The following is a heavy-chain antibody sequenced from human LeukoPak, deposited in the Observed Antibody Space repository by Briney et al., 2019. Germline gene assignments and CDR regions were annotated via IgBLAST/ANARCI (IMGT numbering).Heavy chain of an antibody. CDR2: IIPILGIA. J-gene: IGHJ6*03. V-gene: IGHV1-69*04. Sequence: SVKVSCKASGGTFGSYTISWVRQAPGQGLEWMGRIIPILGIANYAQKFQGRVTITADKSTSTAYMELSSLRSEDTAVYYCARDRVGPYYYDSSGWDYYYYMDVWGKGTTVTVSS. D-gene: IGHD3-22*01. CDR1: GGTFGSYT. CDR3: ARDRVGPYYYDSSGWDYYYYMDV.